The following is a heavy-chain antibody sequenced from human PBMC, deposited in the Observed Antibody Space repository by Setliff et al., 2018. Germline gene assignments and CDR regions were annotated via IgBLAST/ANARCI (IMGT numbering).Heavy chain of an antibody. J-gene: IGHJ5*02. CDR2: IDQGGST. D-gene: IGHD2-8*02. Sequence: SETLSLTCAVYGGSFSDSHWSWIRQPPGKGLEWIGEIDQGGSTNYNPSLKSRVTISLDTSKNQFSLKLASMTAADTAIYYCARAPQCTNYWYALSWFDPWGQGTLVTVSS. CDR3: ARAPQCTNYWYALSWFDP. V-gene: IGHV4-34*01. CDR1: GGSFSDSH.